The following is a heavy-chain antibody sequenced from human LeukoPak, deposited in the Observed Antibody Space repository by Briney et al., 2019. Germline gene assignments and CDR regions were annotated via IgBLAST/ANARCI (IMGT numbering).Heavy chain of an antibody. Sequence: GGSLRHSCAASGFPLSAHWMRWVRQAPGKGLGWVANIKVDGSEQYYVHSVKGRFTISRDIAKNSLYLQMNSLRAEDTAVYYCARDLYSQYWGQGTLVTVSS. CDR1: GFPLSAHW. J-gene: IGHJ4*02. D-gene: IGHD2-21*01. CDR3: ARDLYSQY. V-gene: IGHV3-7*01. CDR2: IKVDGSEQ.